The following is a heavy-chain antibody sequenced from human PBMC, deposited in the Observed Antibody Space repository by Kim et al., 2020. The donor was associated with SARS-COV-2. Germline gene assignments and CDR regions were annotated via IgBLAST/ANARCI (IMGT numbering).Heavy chain of an antibody. Sequence: SETLSLTCAVYGGSFSGYYWSWIRQPPGKGLEWIGEINHSGSTNYNPSLKSRVTISVDTSKNHYSLKLSSVTAADTAVYYWASKENIGVVPAAIGGPHYYYYGMDFWGQGTTVTVSS. CDR3: ASKENIGVVPAAIGGPHYYYYGMDF. D-gene: IGHD2-2*02. V-gene: IGHV4-34*01. CDR2: INHSGST. CDR1: GGSFSGYY. J-gene: IGHJ6*02.